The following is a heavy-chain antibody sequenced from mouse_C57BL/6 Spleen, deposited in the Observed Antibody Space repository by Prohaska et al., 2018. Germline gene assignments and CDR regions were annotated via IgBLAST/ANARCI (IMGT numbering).Heavy chain of an antibody. J-gene: IGHJ1*03. CDR1: GYTFTDYN. CDR3: ALYYYGSSYDWYFDV. CDR2: INPNNGGT. Sequence: KIPCKASGYTFTDYNMDWVKQSHGKSLEWIGDINPNNGGTIYNQKFKGKATLTVDKSSSTAYMELRSLTSEDTAVYYCALYYYGSSYDWYFDVWGTGTTVTVSS. D-gene: IGHD1-1*01. V-gene: IGHV1-18*01.